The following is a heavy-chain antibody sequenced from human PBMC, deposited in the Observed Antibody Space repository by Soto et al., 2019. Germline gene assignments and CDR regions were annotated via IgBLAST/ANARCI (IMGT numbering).Heavy chain of an antibody. Sequence: QVQLVQSGAEVKKPGASVKVSCKASGNSFTTYYMHWVRQAPGQGLEWMGIINPSGGRTTYAQKFQGRVTMTRDTSTSTFHMELSSLKSEDTAVYYCAGLYHYDSSGYYDYWGQGTLVTVSS. V-gene: IGHV1-46*01. J-gene: IGHJ4*02. D-gene: IGHD3-22*01. CDR2: INPSGGRT. CDR1: GNSFTTYY. CDR3: AGLYHYDSSGYYDY.